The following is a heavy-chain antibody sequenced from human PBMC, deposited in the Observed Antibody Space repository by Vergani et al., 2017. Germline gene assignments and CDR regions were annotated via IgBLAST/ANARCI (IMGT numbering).Heavy chain of an antibody. CDR1: GGTFDSYS. D-gene: IGHD3-22*01. Sequence: QVQLVQSGAEVKKPGSSVKVSCKASGGTFDSYSVSWVRQAPGQGLEWMGRIIPNLGIANYAQKFQVRVTITADKSTSTVYMGVSRLRSEDTAVYYYARDSQGSIGYYILDYWGQGTLVTVSA. CDR2: IIPNLGIA. CDR3: ARDSQGSIGYYILDY. J-gene: IGHJ4*02. V-gene: IGHV1-69*08.